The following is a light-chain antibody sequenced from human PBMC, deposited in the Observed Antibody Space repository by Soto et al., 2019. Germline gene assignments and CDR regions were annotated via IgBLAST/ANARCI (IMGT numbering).Light chain of an antibody. CDR3: QQNYSTPWT. Sequence: DLQMTQSPSSLSASVVDRVTITCRASQSISSYLNWYQQKPGKAPKLLIYAASSLQSGVPSRFSGSGSGTDFTLTISSLQPEDFATYYCQQNYSTPWTFGQGTKVEIK. CDR1: QSISSY. CDR2: AAS. V-gene: IGKV1-39*01. J-gene: IGKJ1*01.